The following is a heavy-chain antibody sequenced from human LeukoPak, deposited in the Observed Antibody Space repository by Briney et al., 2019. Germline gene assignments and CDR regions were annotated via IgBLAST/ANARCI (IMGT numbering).Heavy chain of an antibody. CDR2: INPNSGGT. V-gene: IGHV1-2*02. CDR1: GYTFTSYG. CDR3: ARCFKIGPGNYGSGSYYYYYMDV. Sequence: ASVKVSCKASGYTFTSYGISWVRQAPGQGLEWMGWINPNSGGTNYAQKFQGRVTMTRDTSISTAYMELSRLRSDDTAVYYCARCFKIGPGNYGSGSYYYYYMDVWGKGTTVTISS. D-gene: IGHD3-10*01. J-gene: IGHJ6*03.